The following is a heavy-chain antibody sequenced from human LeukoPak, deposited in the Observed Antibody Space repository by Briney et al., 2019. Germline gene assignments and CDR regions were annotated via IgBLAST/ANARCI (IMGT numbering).Heavy chain of an antibody. Sequence: ASVKVSCKASGYTFTSYYMHWVRQDPGQGLEWVGVINPSGGSTSYAQKFQGRVTMTRDTSTSTVYMELSSLRSEDTAVYYCAREDSSGWYVFDYWGQGTLVTVSS. CDR1: GYTFTSYY. CDR3: AREDSSGWYVFDY. J-gene: IGHJ4*02. V-gene: IGHV1-46*01. D-gene: IGHD6-19*01. CDR2: INPSGGST.